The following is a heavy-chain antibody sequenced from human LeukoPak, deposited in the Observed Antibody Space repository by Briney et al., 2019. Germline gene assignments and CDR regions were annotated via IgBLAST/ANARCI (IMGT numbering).Heavy chain of an antibody. Sequence: SETLSLTCAVYGGSFSGYYWSWIRQPPGKGLEWIGEINHSGSTSYNPSLKSRVTISVDTSKNQFSLKLSSVTAADTAVYYCARDILWFGEFTYNYYYSGMDVWGQGTTVTVSS. V-gene: IGHV4-34*01. CDR1: GGSFSGYY. CDR2: INHSGST. CDR3: ARDILWFGEFTYNYYYSGMDV. D-gene: IGHD3-10*01. J-gene: IGHJ6*02.